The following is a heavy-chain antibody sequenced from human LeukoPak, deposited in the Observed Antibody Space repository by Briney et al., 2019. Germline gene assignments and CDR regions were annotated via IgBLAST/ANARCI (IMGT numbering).Heavy chain of an antibody. CDR3: AKDLVRYGSGSYYNGLDY. Sequence: GGSLRLSCAASGFTFSSYAMHWVRQAPGKGLEWVAVISYDGSNKYYADSVKGRFTISRDNSKNTLYLQMNSLRAEDTAVYYCAKDLVRYGSGSYYNGLDYWGQGTLVTVSS. CDR2: ISYDGSNK. V-gene: IGHV3-30-3*01. J-gene: IGHJ4*02. D-gene: IGHD3-10*01. CDR1: GFTFSSYA.